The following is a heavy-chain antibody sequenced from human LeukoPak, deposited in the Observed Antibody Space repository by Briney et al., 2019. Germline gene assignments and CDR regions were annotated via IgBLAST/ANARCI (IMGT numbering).Heavy chain of an antibody. CDR3: TTGNGPSQVVQAAQDVFDS. Sequence: GGSLRLSCAASGFTFSNAWMSWVRQAPGKGLEWVGCIKSKTDGGTTDYAAPVKGRFTISRDNSKNTLYLQMNRLKTEFAAVYSFTTGNGPSQVVQAAQDVFDSWGPRTMASV. V-gene: IGHV3-15*01. CDR2: IKSKTDGGTT. CDR1: GFTFSNAW. D-gene: IGHD2-2*01. J-gene: IGHJ3*02.